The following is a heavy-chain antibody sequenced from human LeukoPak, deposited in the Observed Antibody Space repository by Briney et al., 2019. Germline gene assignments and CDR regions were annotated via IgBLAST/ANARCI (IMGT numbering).Heavy chain of an antibody. CDR3: ARDISAVTTGDY. D-gene: IGHD4-17*01. CDR2: IHHSGST. J-gene: IGHJ4*02. Sequence: SETLSLTCVVYGGSLSGCYWSWIRQSPGKGLEWIGEIHHSGSTTYNPSLKSRVTISVDTSKNQFSLKLSSVTAADTAVYYCARDISAVTTGDYWGQGTLVTVSS. V-gene: IGHV4-34*01. CDR1: GGSLSGCY.